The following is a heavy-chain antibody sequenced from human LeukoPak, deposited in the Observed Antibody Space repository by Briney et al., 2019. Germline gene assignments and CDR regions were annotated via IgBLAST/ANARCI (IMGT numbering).Heavy chain of an antibody. V-gene: IGHV3-7*02. CDR1: GFTFSSNW. CDR3: AKYTRSFDF. CDR2: IRPDGNER. D-gene: IGHD6-6*01. Sequence: GGSLRLSCTAFGFTFSSNWMTWVRQAPGKGLEWVATIRPDGNERYFVDSVKGRFTISRDNAKNSLYLQMDSLRAEDTAVYYCAKYTRSFDFWGQGTLITVSS. J-gene: IGHJ4*02.